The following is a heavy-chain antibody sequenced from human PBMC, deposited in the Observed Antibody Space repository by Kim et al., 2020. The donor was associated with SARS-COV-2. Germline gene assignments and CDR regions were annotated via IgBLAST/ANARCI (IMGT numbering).Heavy chain of an antibody. Sequence: STSSAQKFQGRVTMTRGTSTSTVYMELSSLRSEDTAVYYCARSSGTEFDPWGQGTLVTVSS. CDR2: ST. J-gene: IGHJ5*02. D-gene: IGHD6-19*01. CDR3: ARSSGTEFDP. V-gene: IGHV1-46*01.